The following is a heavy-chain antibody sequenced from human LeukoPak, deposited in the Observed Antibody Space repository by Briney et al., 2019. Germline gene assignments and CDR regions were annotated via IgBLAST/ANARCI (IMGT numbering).Heavy chain of an antibody. CDR2: ISGYNGNT. CDR3: ARSGRGTYYYFDL. D-gene: IGHD5-12*01. Sequence: ASVKVSCKASSYGFTRYGISWVRQAPGQGLEWMGWISGYNGNTNYAQKFLGRVSMTADTSTSTAYMELRSLTSDDTAVYYCARSGRGTYYYFDLWGLGTLVTVSS. CDR1: SYGFTRYG. V-gene: IGHV1-18*01. J-gene: IGHJ4*02.